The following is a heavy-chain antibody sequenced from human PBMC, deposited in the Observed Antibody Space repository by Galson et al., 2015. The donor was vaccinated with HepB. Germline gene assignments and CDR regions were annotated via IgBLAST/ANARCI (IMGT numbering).Heavy chain of an antibody. V-gene: IGHV4-39*01. CDR3: ARAFSSSWPGDPFDP. CDR2: IYYSGST. CDR1: GGSISSSSYY. J-gene: IGHJ5*02. Sequence: LSLTCTVSGGSISSSSYYWGWIRQPPGKGLEWIGSIYYSGSTYYNPSLKSRVTISVDTSKNQFSLKLSSVTAADTAVYYCARAFSSSWPGDPFDPWGQGTLVTVSS. D-gene: IGHD6-13*01.